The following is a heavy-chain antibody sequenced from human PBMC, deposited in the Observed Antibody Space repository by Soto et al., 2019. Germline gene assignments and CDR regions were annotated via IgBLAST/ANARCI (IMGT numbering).Heavy chain of an antibody. Sequence: PGGSLRLSCAASGFRFDDYNMHWVRQAPGKGLEWVSLITWNGGNKYYEDSVKGRSTISRDGTTQSVSLQMTSLKREDTGVYYCARETLSFGSALDVWGQGTTVTVSS. V-gene: IGHV3-43*01. CDR3: ARETLSFGSALDV. D-gene: IGHD3-3*01. CDR2: ITWNGGNK. J-gene: IGHJ6*02. CDR1: GFRFDDYN.